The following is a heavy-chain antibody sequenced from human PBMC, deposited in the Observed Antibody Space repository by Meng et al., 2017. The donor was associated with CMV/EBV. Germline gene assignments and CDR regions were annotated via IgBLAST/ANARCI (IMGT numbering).Heavy chain of an antibody. D-gene: IGHD7-27*01. CDR2: IYAGDTDT. J-gene: IGHJ4*02. V-gene: IGHV5-51*01. CDR3: ARGPGDMDY. Sequence: GESLKISCKGSGYKFSDYWIAWVRQMPGKGLEWMGIIYAGDTDTRYSPSFQGQVTISADKSISTAYLQWSSLKAADTAMYYCARGPGDMDYWGQGTLVTVSS. CDR1: GYKFSDYW.